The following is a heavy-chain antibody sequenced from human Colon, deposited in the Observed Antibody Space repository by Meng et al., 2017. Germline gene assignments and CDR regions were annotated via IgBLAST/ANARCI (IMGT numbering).Heavy chain of an antibody. D-gene: IGHD6-19*01. V-gene: IGHV4-4*07. J-gene: IGHJ6*02. CDR2: IYNTGST. CDR3: ARGWYNYGLDV. CDR1: GGSMSTYH. Sequence: SETLSLTCTVSGGSMSTYHWSWIRQSAGKGLEWLGRIYNTGSTTYNPSLGGRVTMSVDTSKNQVSLRLTSLTAADTAVYYCARGWYNYGLDVWGQGTTVT.